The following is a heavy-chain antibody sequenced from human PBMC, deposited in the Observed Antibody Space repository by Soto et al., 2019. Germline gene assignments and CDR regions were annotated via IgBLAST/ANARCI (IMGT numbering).Heavy chain of an antibody. Sequence: PGESLKISCNGSGYSFTSYWISWVRQMPGKGLEWMGRIDPSDSYTNYSPSFQGHVTISADKSISTAYLQWSSLKASDTAMYYCAREYYDSSGYYPHYYGMDVWGQGTTVTVSS. V-gene: IGHV5-10-1*01. D-gene: IGHD3-22*01. J-gene: IGHJ6*02. CDR2: IDPSDSYT. CDR3: AREYYDSSGYYPHYYGMDV. CDR1: GYSFTSYW.